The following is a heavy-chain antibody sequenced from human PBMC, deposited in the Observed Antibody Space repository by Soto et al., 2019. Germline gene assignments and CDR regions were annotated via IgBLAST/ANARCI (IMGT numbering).Heavy chain of an antibody. D-gene: IGHD3-16*02. V-gene: IGHV1-18*04. CDR2: ISAYNGNT. CDR1: GYTFTSYG. Sequence: QVQLVQSGAEVKKPGASVKVSCEASGYTFTSYGISWVRQAPGQGLEWMGWISAYNGNTNYAQKLKGRVTMTTDTSTSTAYMELRSLRSDDTAVYYCARLGRLRLGELSLYGSWFDPWGQGTLVTVSS. CDR3: ARLGRLRLGELSLYGSWFDP. J-gene: IGHJ5*02.